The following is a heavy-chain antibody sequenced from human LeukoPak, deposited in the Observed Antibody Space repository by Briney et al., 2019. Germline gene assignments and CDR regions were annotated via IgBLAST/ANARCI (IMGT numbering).Heavy chain of an antibody. CDR3: ARRVGYCSSTSCYTLFDY. V-gene: IGHV4-34*01. Sequence: SETLSLTCAVYGGSFSGYYWSWIRQPPGKGLEWIGEINHSGSTNYNPSLKSRVTISVDTSKNQFSLKLSSVTAADTAVYYCARRVGYCSSTSCYTLFDYWGQGTLVTVSS. D-gene: IGHD2-2*02. J-gene: IGHJ4*02. CDR2: INHSGST. CDR1: GGSFSGYY.